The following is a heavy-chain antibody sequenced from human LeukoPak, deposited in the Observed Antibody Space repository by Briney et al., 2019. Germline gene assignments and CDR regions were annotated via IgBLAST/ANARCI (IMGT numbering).Heavy chain of an antibody. CDR2: IYYSGNT. CDR1: GGSISNSNYY. CDR3: ASLLNGGVAHWFDP. J-gene: IGHJ5*02. V-gene: IGHV4-39*01. D-gene: IGHD7-27*01. Sequence: SETLSLTCVVSGGSISNSNYYWGWIRQPPGKGLEWIGNIYYSGNTYYNSSLKSRVTISVDTSKNQFSLKLSSVTAADTAVYYCASLLNGGVAHWFDPWGQGTLVTVSS.